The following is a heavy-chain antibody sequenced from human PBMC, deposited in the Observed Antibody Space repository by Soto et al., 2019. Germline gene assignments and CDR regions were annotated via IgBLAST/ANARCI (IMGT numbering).Heavy chain of an antibody. CDR2: IYYSGNT. CDR1: GDSISSGGYY. Sequence: QVQLQESGPGLVKPSQTLSLTCTVSGDSISSGGYYWSWIRQHPGKGLEWIGNIYYSGNTDYNPSLKSRVTISVDTSRNQFSLKLSSVSAADPAVYYCARDSGDYAGGGHYYYYYMDVWGKGTAVTVSS. CDR3: ARDSGDYAGGGHYYYYYMDV. J-gene: IGHJ6*03. V-gene: IGHV4-31*03. D-gene: IGHD4-17*01.